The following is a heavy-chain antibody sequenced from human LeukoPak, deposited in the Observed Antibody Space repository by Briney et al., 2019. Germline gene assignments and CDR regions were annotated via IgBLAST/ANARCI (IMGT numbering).Heavy chain of an antibody. V-gene: IGHV4-39*01. CDR3: ARRDRYCSSTSCYGHRFDP. J-gene: IGHJ5*02. Sequence: SETLSLTCTVSGGFISSSSYYWGWIRQPPGKGLEWIATIYYSGSTYYNPSLKSRVTISVDTSKNQFSLRLSSVTAADTAVYYCARRDRYCSSTSCYGHRFDPWGQGTLVTVSS. CDR2: IYYSGST. D-gene: IGHD2-2*01. CDR1: GGFISSSSYY.